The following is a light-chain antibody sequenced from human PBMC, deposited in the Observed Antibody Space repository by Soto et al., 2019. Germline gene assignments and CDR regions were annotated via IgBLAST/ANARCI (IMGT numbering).Light chain of an antibody. CDR3: QHYNSYSEA. CDR1: QGISNY. J-gene: IGKJ1*01. Sequence: DIQMTQSPSSVCASVGDRVPIPCRASQGISNYLAWYQQKPGKVPKLLIYAASTLPSGVPSRFSGSGSGTDFTLTISRLQPDDFATYYCQHYNSYSEAFGQGTKVDIK. CDR2: AAS. V-gene: IGKV1-27*01.